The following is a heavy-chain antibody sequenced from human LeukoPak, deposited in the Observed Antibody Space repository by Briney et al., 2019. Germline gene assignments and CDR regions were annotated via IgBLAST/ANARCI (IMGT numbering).Heavy chain of an antibody. Sequence: SDTLSLTCAVYGGSFSGYYWSWIRQPPGKGLEWIGEINHSGSTNYNPSLKSRVTISVDTSKNQFSLKLSSVTAADTAVYYCARALGYDSSGYAPDWGQGTLVTVSS. J-gene: IGHJ4*02. V-gene: IGHV4-34*01. CDR2: INHSGST. D-gene: IGHD3-22*01. CDR3: ARALGYDSSGYAPD. CDR1: GGSFSGYY.